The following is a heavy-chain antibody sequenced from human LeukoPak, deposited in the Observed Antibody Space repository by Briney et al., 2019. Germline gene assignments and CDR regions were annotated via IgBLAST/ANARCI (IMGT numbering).Heavy chain of an antibody. V-gene: IGHV3-64*01. D-gene: IGHD3-9*01. CDR2: ISSNGGST. CDR3: ASGSMTGYWY. J-gene: IGHJ4*02. CDR1: GFTFSSYA. Sequence: GGSLRLSCAASGFTFSSYAMHWVRQAPGKGLEYISAISSNGGSTYYANSVKGRFTISRDNSKNTLYLQMGSLRAEDMAVYYCASGSMTGYWYWGQGTPVTVSS.